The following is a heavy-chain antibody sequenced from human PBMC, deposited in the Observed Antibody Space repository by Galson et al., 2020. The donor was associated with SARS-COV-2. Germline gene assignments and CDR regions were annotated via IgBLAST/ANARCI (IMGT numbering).Heavy chain of an antibody. D-gene: IGHD5-18*01. CDR3: ARNGDTSMVPANDY. J-gene: IGHJ4*02. CDR2: ISPSSTTI. CDR1: GFTFSRYS. Sequence: GESLKISCAASGFTFSRYSMTWVRQAPGKGLEWISYISPSSTTISYADSVRGRFTISRDNAKNSLYLRMDSLRADDTALYYCARNGDTSMVPANDYWGQGILVTVSS. V-gene: IGHV3-48*04.